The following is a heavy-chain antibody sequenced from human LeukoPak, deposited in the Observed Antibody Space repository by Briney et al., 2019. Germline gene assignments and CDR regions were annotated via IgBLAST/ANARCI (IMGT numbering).Heavy chain of an antibody. D-gene: IGHD7-27*01. CDR2: IYYSGST. Sequence: PSETLSLTCTVSGGSISSGGYYWSWIRQHPGKGLEWIGYIYYSGSTYYNPSLKSRVTISVDTSKNHFSLQLNSVTPEDTAVYYCARDRNWAFDYWGQGTLVTVSS. CDR3: ARDRNWAFDY. J-gene: IGHJ4*02. V-gene: IGHV4-31*03. CDR1: GGSISSGGYY.